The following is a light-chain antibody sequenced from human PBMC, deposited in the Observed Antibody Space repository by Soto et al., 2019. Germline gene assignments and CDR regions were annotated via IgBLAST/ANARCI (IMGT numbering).Light chain of an antibody. Sequence: EIVLTQAPGTLCLSPGERATLSCRASQSVSSSYLAWYQQKPGQAPRLLIYGASSRATGIPDRFSGRGSGTDFTLTRGRLAPEDLAVYYCQLYGSSPLFGGGIKVDSK. CDR2: GAS. CDR1: QSVSSSY. CDR3: QLYGSSPL. V-gene: IGKV3-20*01. J-gene: IGKJ4*01.